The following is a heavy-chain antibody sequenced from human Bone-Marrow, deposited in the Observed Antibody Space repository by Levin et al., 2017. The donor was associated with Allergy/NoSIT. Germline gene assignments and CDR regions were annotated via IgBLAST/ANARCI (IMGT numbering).Heavy chain of an antibody. CDR1: GFTFSDFC. Sequence: GGSLRLSCAASGFTFSDFCIHWVRQAPGKGLEWVAVIWYDGSNKYYTDSVKGRFTISRDNSKNTLYLQMDSLRAEDTAVYYCARDRYSAVAGIDLTHPLDYWGQGTLVTVSS. CDR3: ARDRYSAVAGIDLTHPLDY. J-gene: IGHJ4*02. D-gene: IGHD6-19*01. V-gene: IGHV3-33*01. CDR2: IWYDGSNK.